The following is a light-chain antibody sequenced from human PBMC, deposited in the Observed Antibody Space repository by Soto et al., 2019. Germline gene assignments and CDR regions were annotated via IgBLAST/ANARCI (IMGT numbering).Light chain of an antibody. J-gene: IGLJ2*01. CDR3: ETWDSNTHGV. CDR1: SGHSSYI. Sequence: QLVLTQSSSASASLGSSVKLTCTLSSGHSSYIIAWHQQQPGKAPRYLMKLEGSGSYNKGSGVPDRFSGSSSGADRYLTISNLQSEDEADYHCETWDSNTHGVFGGGTKLTVL. CDR2: LEGSGSY. V-gene: IGLV4-60*03.